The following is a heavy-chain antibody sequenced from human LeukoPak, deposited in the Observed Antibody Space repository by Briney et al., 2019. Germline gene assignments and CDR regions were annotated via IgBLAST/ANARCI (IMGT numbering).Heavy chain of an antibody. CDR2: IADAGT. D-gene: IGHD3-16*01. J-gene: IGHJ3*01. CDR1: GFTFNDFA. CDR3: ARNLGPFDV. V-gene: IGHV3-23*01. Sequence: PGGSLRLSCAASGFTFNDFAMTWVRQAPGKGLEWVSTIADAGTYYADSVKGRLIISRDNSKNMLYLQLNSLRADDTAMYYCARNLGPFDVRGNGTMVTVSS.